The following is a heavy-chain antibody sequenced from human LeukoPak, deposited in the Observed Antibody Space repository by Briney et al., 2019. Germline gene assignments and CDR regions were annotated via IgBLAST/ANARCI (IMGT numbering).Heavy chain of an antibody. J-gene: IGHJ4*02. V-gene: IGHV3-53*01. CDR3: TKLKGWYGEGFFDY. Sequence: GGSLRLSCAASGFTVSSNYVSWVRQPAGKGLEWVSVLYSGGATFYADSVKGRFTISRDTSKNTLYLQMNDLRADDTAVYYCTKLKGWYGEGFFDYWGQGTLVTVSS. D-gene: IGHD6-19*01. CDR2: LYSGGAT. CDR1: GFTVSSNY.